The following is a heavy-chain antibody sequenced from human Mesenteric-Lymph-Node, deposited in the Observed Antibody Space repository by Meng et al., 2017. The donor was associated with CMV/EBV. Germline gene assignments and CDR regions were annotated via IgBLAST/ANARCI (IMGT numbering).Heavy chain of an antibody. J-gene: IGHJ4*02. Sequence: GSLRLSCTVSGGSISSYYWSWIRQPPGKGLECIGYIYSSGRTNYNPSLKSRVTISVDTSKNHFSLKLSSVTAADTAVYYCARIYRVATGGNFDHWGQGTLVTVSS. D-gene: IGHD5-12*01. CDR2: IYSSGRT. CDR3: ARIYRVATGGNFDH. CDR1: GGSISSYY. V-gene: IGHV4-59*01.